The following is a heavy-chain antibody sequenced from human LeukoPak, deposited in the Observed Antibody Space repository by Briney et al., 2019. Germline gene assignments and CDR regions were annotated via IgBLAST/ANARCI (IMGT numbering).Heavy chain of an antibody. Sequence: GGSLRLSCAASGFTFSNAWMSWVHQAPGKGLEWVGRIKSKTDGGTTDYAAPVKGRFTISRDDSKNTLYLQMNSLKTEDTAVYYCTTTPGGGWEDYWGQGTLVTVSS. CDR1: GFTFSNAW. V-gene: IGHV3-15*01. D-gene: IGHD6-19*01. CDR2: IKSKTDGGTT. CDR3: TTTPGGGWEDY. J-gene: IGHJ4*02.